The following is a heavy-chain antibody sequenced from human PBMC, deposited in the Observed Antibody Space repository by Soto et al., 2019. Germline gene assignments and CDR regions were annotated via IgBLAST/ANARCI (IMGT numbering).Heavy chain of an antibody. Sequence: QVQLQESGPGLVKPSQTLSLTCTVSGGSISSGGYYWSWIRQHPGKGLEWIGYIYYSGSTYYNPSRQSRVTISVDTSKNQFSLKLSSVTAADTAVYYCARDRCSGGSCYHRQWGQGTLVTVSS. D-gene: IGHD2-15*01. CDR2: IYYSGST. CDR3: ARDRCSGGSCYHRQ. CDR1: GGSISSGGYY. J-gene: IGHJ4*02. V-gene: IGHV4-31*03.